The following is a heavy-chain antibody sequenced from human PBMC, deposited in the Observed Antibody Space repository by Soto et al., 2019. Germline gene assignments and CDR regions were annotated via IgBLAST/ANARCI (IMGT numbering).Heavy chain of an antibody. J-gene: IGHJ4*01. V-gene: IGHV4-59*01. CDR3: ASLWSGTDY. CDR2: FHNSGSS. CDR1: GGSITSYY. D-gene: IGHD3-10*01. Sequence: QVQLQESGPGLVKPSETLSLPCTVSGGSITSYYWCWIRPPPGKGLEWIGYFHNSGSSSYHPSLQRRVTISAGVSKNPFSLDLRSWTAAATAVYYCASLWSGTDYWGPGTLVLGSS.